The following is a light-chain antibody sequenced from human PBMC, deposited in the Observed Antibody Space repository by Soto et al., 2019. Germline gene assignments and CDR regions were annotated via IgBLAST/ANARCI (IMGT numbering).Light chain of an antibody. J-gene: IGKJ5*01. CDR2: SAS. CDR1: QGISNS. V-gene: IGKV1-9*01. CDR3: QQFNNYPLT. Sequence: DVQLTQSPSCMSLSAGDRVTITCRASQGISNSLAWYQQKPGKAPKLLIYSASSLQSGVPSRFSGSGSGTDFTLSISSLQPEDFATYYCQQFNNYPLTFGQGTRLEIK.